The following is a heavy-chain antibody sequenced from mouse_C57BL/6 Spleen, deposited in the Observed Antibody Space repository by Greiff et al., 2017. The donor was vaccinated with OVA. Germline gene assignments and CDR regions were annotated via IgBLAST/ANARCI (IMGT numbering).Heavy chain of an antibody. CDR1: GFTFSNYW. J-gene: IGHJ1*03. CDR3: TPKGAALTAYWYFDV. CDR2: IRLKADKEGR. V-gene: IGHV6-3*01. Sequence: EVKVVESGGGLVQPGGSMKLSCVASGFTFSNYWMNWVRQSPEKGLEWVAQIRLKADKEGRKYAESVKGRFTISRDDSKSSVYLQMNNLRAEDTGIYYCTPKGAALTAYWYFDVWGTGTTVTVSS. D-gene: IGHD4-1*01.